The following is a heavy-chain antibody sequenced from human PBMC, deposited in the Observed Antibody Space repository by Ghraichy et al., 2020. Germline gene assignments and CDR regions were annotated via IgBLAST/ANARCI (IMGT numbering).Heavy chain of an antibody. D-gene: IGHD1-1*01. Sequence: GESLNISCKGSGYSFTSYWIGWVRQMPGKGLEWMGIIYPGDSDTRYSPSFQGQVTISADKSISTAYLQWSSLKASDTAMYYCARHSPIHDPHNWFDPWGQGTLVTVSS. V-gene: IGHV5-51*01. CDR1: GYSFTSYW. J-gene: IGHJ5*02. CDR3: ARHSPIHDPHNWFDP. CDR2: IYPGDSDT.